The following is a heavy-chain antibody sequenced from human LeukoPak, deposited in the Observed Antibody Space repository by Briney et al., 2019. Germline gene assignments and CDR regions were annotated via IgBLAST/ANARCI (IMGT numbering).Heavy chain of an antibody. D-gene: IGHD6-13*01. J-gene: IGHJ3*02. CDR2: IYSGGST. Sequence: GGSLRLSCAASGFTVSSNYMSWVRQAPGKGLEWVSVIYSGGSTYYADSVKGRFTISRDNSKNTLYLQMNSLRAEDTAVYYCARGYSSSWYGATDYAFDIWGQGTMVTVSS. V-gene: IGHV3-53*01. CDR1: GFTVSSNY. CDR3: ARGYSSSWYGATDYAFDI.